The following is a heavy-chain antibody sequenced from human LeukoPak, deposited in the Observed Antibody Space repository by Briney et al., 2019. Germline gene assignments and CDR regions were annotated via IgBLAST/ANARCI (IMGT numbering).Heavy chain of an antibody. CDR3: ARVPVVAAYWYFDY. CDR1: GFTFSSSA. D-gene: IGHD2-15*01. J-gene: IGHJ4*02. V-gene: IGHV1-58*01. CDR2: IVVGSGKS. Sequence: SVKVSCKVSGFTFSSSAVQWVRQARGQRLEWIGWIVVGSGKSNYAQKFQERVTITRDMSTSTAYMELSSLRSDDTAVYYCARVPVVAAYWYFDYWGQGTLVTVSS.